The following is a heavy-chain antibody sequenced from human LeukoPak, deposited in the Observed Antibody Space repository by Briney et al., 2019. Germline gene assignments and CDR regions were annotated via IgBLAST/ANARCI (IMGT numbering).Heavy chain of an antibody. CDR1: GYTFTSYD. CDR3: ARDVWQSYMDV. Sequence: ASVTVSFKASGYTFTSYDINWVRQATGQGLGWMGWMNTNSGNTGYAQKFQGRVTMTRNTSISTAYMELSSLRSEDTAVYYCARDVWQSYMDVWGKGTTVTVSS. J-gene: IGHJ6*03. D-gene: IGHD3-16*01. V-gene: IGHV1-8*01. CDR2: MNTNSGNT.